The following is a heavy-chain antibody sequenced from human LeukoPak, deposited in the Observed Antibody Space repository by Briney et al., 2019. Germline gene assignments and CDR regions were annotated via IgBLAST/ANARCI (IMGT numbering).Heavy chain of an antibody. CDR3: AKTGEYYSNIQIYYFDY. CDR1: GFTFSSYG. CDR2: IWYDGSNK. V-gene: IGHV3-33*06. D-gene: IGHD4-11*01. Sequence: GGSLRLSCAASGFTFSSYGMHWARQAPGKGLEWVAVIWYDGSNKYYADSVKGRFTISRDNSKNTLYLQMNSLRAEDTAVYYCAKTGEYYSNIQIYYFDYWGQGTLVTVSS. J-gene: IGHJ4*02.